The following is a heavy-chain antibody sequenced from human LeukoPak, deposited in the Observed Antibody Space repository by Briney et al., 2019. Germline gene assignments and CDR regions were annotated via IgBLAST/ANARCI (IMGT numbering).Heavy chain of an antibody. V-gene: IGHV3-7*01. D-gene: IGHD2-15*01. CDR3: ARDRWELLSNSYHYCGLDV. CDR2: IKQDGSEK. Sequence: GGSLRLSCAASGFTFSGFSMSWVRQSPTKGLEWVANIKQDGSEKCYVDSVKGRFTISRDNAKNSLYLQMNSLRAEDTAVYYCARDRWELLSNSYHYCGLDVWGQGTTVTVSS. J-gene: IGHJ6*02. CDR1: GFTFSGFS.